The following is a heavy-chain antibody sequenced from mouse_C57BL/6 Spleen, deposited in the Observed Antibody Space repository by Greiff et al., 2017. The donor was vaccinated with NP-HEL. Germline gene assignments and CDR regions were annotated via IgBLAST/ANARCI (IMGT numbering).Heavy chain of an antibody. CDR1: GYTFTSYW. J-gene: IGHJ4*01. V-gene: IGHV1-50*01. CDR2: IDPSDSYT. CDR3: ARNEDGNYGEVDY. Sequence: QVQLKQPGAELVKPGASVKLSCKASGYTFTSYWMQWVKQRPGQGLEWIGEIDPSDSYTNYNQKFKGKATLTVDTSSSTAYMQLSSLTSEDSAVYYCARNEDGNYGEVDYWGQGTSVTVSS. D-gene: IGHD2-1*01.